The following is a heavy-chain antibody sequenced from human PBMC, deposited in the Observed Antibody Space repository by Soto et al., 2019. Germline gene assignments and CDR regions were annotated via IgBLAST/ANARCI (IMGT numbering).Heavy chain of an antibody. V-gene: IGHV1-18*01. Sequence: QVQLVQSGAEVTEPGASVKVSCEASGYSFTSNGISWVRQAPGQGLEWMGWINGYNGDTNSARRFQGRLTMTTDTSTCTAYMELRSLRVDDTAVYYCVRDLRCSCSVSNCYYFDYWCQGALVTDS. J-gene: IGHJ4*02. CDR2: INGYNGDT. D-gene: IGHD2-15*01. CDR1: GYSFTSNG. CDR3: VRDLRCSCSVSNCYYFDY.